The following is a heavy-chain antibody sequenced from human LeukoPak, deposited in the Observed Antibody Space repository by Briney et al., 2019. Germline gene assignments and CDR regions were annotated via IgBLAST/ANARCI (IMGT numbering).Heavy chain of an antibody. CDR2: ISSSSSYI. V-gene: IGHV3-21*01. CDR3: ARAPQRIAAAGRLPFDY. CDR1: GFTFSSYS. D-gene: IGHD6-13*01. Sequence: GGSLRLSCAASGFTFSSYSMNWVRQAPGKGLEWVSSISSSSSYIYYADSVKGRFTISRDNAKNSLYLQMNSLRAEDTAVYYCARAPQRIAAAGRLPFDYWGQGTLVTVSS. J-gene: IGHJ4*02.